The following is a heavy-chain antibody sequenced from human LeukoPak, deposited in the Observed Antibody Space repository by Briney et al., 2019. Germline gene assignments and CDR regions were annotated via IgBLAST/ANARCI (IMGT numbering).Heavy chain of an antibody. CDR1: GYTFTGYY. D-gene: IGHD3-10*01. CDR2: INPNSGGT. V-gene: IGHV1-2*02. J-gene: IGHJ4*02. CDR3: ARAGVRGVIYGGFDY. Sequence: ASVKVSCKASGYTFTGYYMHWVRQAPGQGLEWMGWINPNSGGTNYAQKFQGRVTMTRDTSISTAYMELSRLRSDDTAEYYCARAGVRGVIYGGFDYWGQGTLVTVSS.